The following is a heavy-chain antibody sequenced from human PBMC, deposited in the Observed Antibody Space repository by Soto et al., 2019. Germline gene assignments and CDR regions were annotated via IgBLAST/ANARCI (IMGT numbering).Heavy chain of an antibody. J-gene: IGHJ4*02. D-gene: IGHD2-21*02. V-gene: IGHV1-69*13. CDR1: GGTFSSYA. CDR2: IIPIFGTA. Sequence: SVKVSCKASGGTFSSYAISWVRQAPGQGLEWMGGIIPIFGTANYAQKFQGRVTITADESTSTAYMELSSLRSEDTTVYYCARDRSSPYCGGDCYSWDYWGQGTLVTVSS. CDR3: ARDRSSPYCGGDCYSWDY.